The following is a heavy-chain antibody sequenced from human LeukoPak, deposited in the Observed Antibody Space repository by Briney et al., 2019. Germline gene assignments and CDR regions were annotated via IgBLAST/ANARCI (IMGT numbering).Heavy chain of an antibody. Sequence: GGSLRLSCAASGFTFSSYNMNWVRQAPGKGLEWVSSISSSSSYIYYADSVKGRFTISRDNAKNSLYLQMNSLRAEDTAVYYCARGHKKCLSQCDNWFDPWGQGTLVTVSS. CDR2: ISSSSSYI. CDR1: GFTFSSYN. J-gene: IGHJ5*02. D-gene: IGHD5-24*01. CDR3: ARGHKKCLSQCDNWFDP. V-gene: IGHV3-21*01.